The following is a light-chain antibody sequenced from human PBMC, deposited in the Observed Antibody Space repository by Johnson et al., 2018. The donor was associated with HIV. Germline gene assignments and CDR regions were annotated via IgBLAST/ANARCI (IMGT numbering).Light chain of an antibody. CDR2: DNN. CDR3: GTWDSSLSVV. CDR1: SSNIGNNY. V-gene: IGLV1-51*01. J-gene: IGLJ1*01. Sequence: QPVLTQPPSVSAAPGQKVTISCSGSSSNIGNNYVSWYQQLPGTAPKLLIYDNNKRPSGIPDRFSGSKSGTSATLGITGLQTGDEADDYCGTWDSSLSVVFGTGTKVTVL.